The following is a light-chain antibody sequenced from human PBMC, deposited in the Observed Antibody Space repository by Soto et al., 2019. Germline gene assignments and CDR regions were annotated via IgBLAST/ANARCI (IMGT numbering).Light chain of an antibody. V-gene: IGLV1-47*01. Sequence: QSVLTQPPSASGTPGQRVTISCSGSSSNIGSNHVYWYQQFPGTAPKLLIYTNNERPSGVSDRFSVSKSGTSASLAISGLRSEDEADYYCAAWDDSLSGVVFGGGTKLTVL. CDR3: AAWDDSLSGVV. CDR1: SSNIGSNH. J-gene: IGLJ2*01. CDR2: TNN.